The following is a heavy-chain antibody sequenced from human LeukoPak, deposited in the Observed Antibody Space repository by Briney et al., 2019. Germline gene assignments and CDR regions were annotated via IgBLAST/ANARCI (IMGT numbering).Heavy chain of an antibody. CDR3: ATPGDFDY. CDR2: IYYSGST. CDR1: GGSISSSSYY. J-gene: IGHJ4*02. D-gene: IGHD3-10*01. V-gene: IGHV4-39*01. Sequence: PSETLSLTCTVSGGSISSSSYYWGWIRQPPGKGLEWIGSIYYSGSTYYNPSLKSRVTISVDTSKNQFSLKLSSVTAADTAVYYCATPGDFDYWGQGTLVTVSS.